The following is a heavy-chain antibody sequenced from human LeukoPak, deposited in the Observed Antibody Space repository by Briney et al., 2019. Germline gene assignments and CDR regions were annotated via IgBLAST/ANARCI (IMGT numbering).Heavy chain of an antibody. Sequence: PGGSLRLSCAASGFTFSSYWMSWVRQGPGKGLEWVASIQPDGGVTFYLDSVKGRITISRDNAKSSVFLQMNSLRAEDTAVYYCARLFGGVTTFDFWGQGTLVTASS. V-gene: IGHV3-7*01. CDR1: GFTFSSYW. CDR3: ARLFGGVTTFDF. D-gene: IGHD4-17*01. J-gene: IGHJ5*01. CDR2: IQPDGGVT.